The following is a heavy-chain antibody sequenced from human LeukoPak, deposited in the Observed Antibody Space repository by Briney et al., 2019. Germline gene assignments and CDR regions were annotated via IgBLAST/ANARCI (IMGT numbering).Heavy chain of an antibody. J-gene: IGHJ2*01. D-gene: IGHD3-10*01. CDR3: ARGPDWYFDL. CDR1: GVSISSGDYS. V-gene: IGHV4-30-2*01. CDR2: IYHSGST. Sequence: SETLSLTCAVSGVSISSGDYSWSWIRQPPGKGLEWIGYIYHSGSTYYNPSLKSRVAISVDRSKNQSSLNLISVTAADTAVYYCARGPDWYFDLWGRGTLVTVSS.